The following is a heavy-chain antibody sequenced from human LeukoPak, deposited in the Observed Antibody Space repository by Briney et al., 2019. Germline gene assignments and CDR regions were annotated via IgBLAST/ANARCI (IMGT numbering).Heavy chain of an antibody. CDR1: GFTFSSYS. CDR2: ISSSSSYI. J-gene: IGHJ4*02. CDR3: ARDTAMVSFDY. D-gene: IGHD5-18*01. Sequence: MSGGSLRLSCAASGFTFSSYSMNWVRQAPGKGLEWVSSISSSSSYIYYADSVKGRLTISRDNAKNSLYLQMNSLRAEDTAVYYCARDTAMVSFDYWGQGTLVTVSS. V-gene: IGHV3-21*01.